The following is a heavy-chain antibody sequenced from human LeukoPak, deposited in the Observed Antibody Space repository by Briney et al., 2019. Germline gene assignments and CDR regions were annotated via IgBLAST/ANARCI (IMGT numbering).Heavy chain of an antibody. CDR2: IRYDGSHK. J-gene: IGHJ3*02. CDR3: EKDLVMYYDFWSGSYAFDI. D-gene: IGHD3-3*01. V-gene: IGHV3-30*02. Sequence: GGSLRLSCAASGFTFSIYGMHWVRQAPGKGLEWVAFIRYDGSHKYYADSVKGRFTISRDNSKNTLFLQMNSLRSEDTAVYYCEKDLVMYYDFWSGSYAFDIWGQGTMVTVSS. CDR1: GFTFSIYG.